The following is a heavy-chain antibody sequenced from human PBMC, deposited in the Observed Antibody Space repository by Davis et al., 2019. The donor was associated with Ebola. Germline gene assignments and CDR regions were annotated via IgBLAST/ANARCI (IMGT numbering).Heavy chain of an antibody. CDR3: ARGGYSSSSSFDS. V-gene: IGHV3-74*01. D-gene: IGHD6-6*01. CDR1: GFTFSSYS. CDR2: VNHDGTVT. Sequence: HTGGSLRLSCAASGFTFSSYSMNWVRQAPGKGLVWVARVNHDGTVTRYAGSVTGRFTISRDNAKNTLNLQMNSLRVDDTAVYFCARGGYSSSSSFDSWGQGALVTVSS. J-gene: IGHJ4*02.